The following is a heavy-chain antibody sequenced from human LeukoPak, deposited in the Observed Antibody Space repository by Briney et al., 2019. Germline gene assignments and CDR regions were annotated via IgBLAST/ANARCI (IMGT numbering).Heavy chain of an antibody. J-gene: IGHJ4*02. CDR2: IYSGGST. Sequence: PGGSLRLSCAASGFTVSSNYMSWVRQAPGKGLEWVSVIYSGGSTYYADSVKGRFTISRDNSKNTLYLQMNSLKPDDTAMYYCAKSIPAIAVAVSTRQWGQGTLVTVSS. CDR1: GFTVSSNY. CDR3: AKSIPAIAVAVSTRQ. D-gene: IGHD6-19*01. V-gene: IGHV3-53*05.